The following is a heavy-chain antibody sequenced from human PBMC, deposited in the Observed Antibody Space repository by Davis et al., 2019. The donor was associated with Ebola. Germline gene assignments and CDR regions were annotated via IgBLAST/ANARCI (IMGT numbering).Heavy chain of an antibody. J-gene: IGHJ3*02. CDR1: GFTFSSYS. CDR3: ARDMTLFDGWYGTIDAFDI. Sequence: GESLKISCAASGFTFSSYSMNWVRQAPGKGLEWVSSISSSSSYIYYADSVKGRFTISRDNAKNSLYLQMNSLRAEDTAVYYCARDMTLFDGWYGTIDAFDIWGQGTMVTVSS. D-gene: IGHD6-19*01. CDR2: ISSSSSYI. V-gene: IGHV3-21*01.